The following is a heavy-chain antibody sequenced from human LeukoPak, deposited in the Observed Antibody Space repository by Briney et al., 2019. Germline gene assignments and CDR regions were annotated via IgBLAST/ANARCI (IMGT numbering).Heavy chain of an antibody. V-gene: IGHV1-18*01. Sequence: ASVKVSCKASGYTFTSYGISWVRQAPGQGLEWMGWISAYNGNTNYAQKLQGRVTMTTDTSTSTAYMELRSLRSDDTAVYYCAGAELGYGDDGGWFDPWGQGTLVTVSS. CDR1: GYTFTSYG. CDR3: AGAELGYGDDGGWFDP. D-gene: IGHD4-23*01. CDR2: ISAYNGNT. J-gene: IGHJ5*02.